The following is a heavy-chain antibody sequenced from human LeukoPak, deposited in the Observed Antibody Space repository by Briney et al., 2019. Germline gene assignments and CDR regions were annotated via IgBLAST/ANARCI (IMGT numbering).Heavy chain of an antibody. J-gene: IGHJ6*02. CDR3: ARTGPPITMVRGVTTYYYGMDV. Sequence: SVKVSCKASGGTFSSYAISWVRQAPGQGLEWMGRIIPILGIANYAQKFQGRVTITAGKSTSTAYMELSSLRSEDTAVYYCARTGPPITMVRGVTTYYYGMDVWGQGTTVTVSS. D-gene: IGHD3-10*01. CDR2: IIPILGIA. CDR1: GGTFSSYA. V-gene: IGHV1-69*04.